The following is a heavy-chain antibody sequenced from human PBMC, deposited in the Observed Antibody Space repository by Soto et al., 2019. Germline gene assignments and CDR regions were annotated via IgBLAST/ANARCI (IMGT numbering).Heavy chain of an antibody. CDR3: ARDILRVSELLDGMDV. CDR1: GFTFSSYG. Sequence: GSLSLSCAASGFTFSSYGMHWVRQAPGKGLEWVAVIWYDGSNEYYADSVKGRFTISRDNSKNTLYLQMNSLRAEDTAVYYCARDILRVSELLDGMDVWGQGTTVTVSS. J-gene: IGHJ6*02. V-gene: IGHV3-33*01. CDR2: IWYDGSNE. D-gene: IGHD2-15*01.